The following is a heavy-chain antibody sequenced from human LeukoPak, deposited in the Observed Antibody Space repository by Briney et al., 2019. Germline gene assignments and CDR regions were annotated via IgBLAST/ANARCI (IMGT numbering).Heavy chain of an antibody. V-gene: IGHV4-39*01. D-gene: IGHD3-22*01. CDR1: GGSISSSSYY. Sequence: SETLSLTCTVSGGSISSSSYYWGWIRQPPGKGLEWIGSIYYSGSTYYNPSLQSPVTISVDTSKNQFSLKLSSVTAADTAVYYCARRLVVVISGDAFDIWGQGTMVTVSS. CDR3: ARRLVVVISGDAFDI. CDR2: IYYSGST. J-gene: IGHJ3*02.